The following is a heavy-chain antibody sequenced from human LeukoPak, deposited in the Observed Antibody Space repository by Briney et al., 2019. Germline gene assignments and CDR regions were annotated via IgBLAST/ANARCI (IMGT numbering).Heavy chain of an antibody. Sequence: ASVKVSCKASGRTFSSYAISWARQPPGQGLEWMGGIIPIFGTANYAQKFQGRVTITADESTSTAYMELSSLRSEDTAVYYCARDGSSSGPYYFDYWGQRTLVTVSS. V-gene: IGHV1-69*13. D-gene: IGHD6-6*01. CDR1: GRTFSSYA. CDR3: ARDGSSSGPYYFDY. CDR2: IIPIFGTA. J-gene: IGHJ4*02.